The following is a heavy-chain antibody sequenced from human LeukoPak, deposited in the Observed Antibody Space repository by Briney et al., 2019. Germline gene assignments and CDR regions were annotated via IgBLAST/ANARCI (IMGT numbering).Heavy chain of an antibody. CDR2: IRYDGSNK. V-gene: IGHV3-30*02. CDR1: GFTFSSYG. Sequence: PGGSLRLSCAASGFTFSSYGMHWVRQAPGKGLEWVAFIRYDGSNKYYADSVKGRFTISRDNSKNTLYLQMNSLGAEDTAVYYCAKDPCGSCYEANWFDPWGQGTLVTVSS. D-gene: IGHD2-15*01. CDR3: AKDPCGSCYEANWFDP. J-gene: IGHJ5*02.